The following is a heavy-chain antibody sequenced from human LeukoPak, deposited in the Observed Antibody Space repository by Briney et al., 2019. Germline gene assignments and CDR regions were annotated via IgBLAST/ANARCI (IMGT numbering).Heavy chain of an antibody. Sequence: ASVKVSCKASGGTFSSYAISWVRQAPGQGLEWMGRIIPILGIANYAQKFQGRVTITADKSTSTAYMELSSLRSEDTAVYYCARGGGRYCSSTSCFEPGRYGMDVWGQGTTVTVSS. V-gene: IGHV1-69*04. CDR3: ARGGGRYCSSTSCFEPGRYGMDV. CDR1: GGTFSSYA. J-gene: IGHJ6*02. D-gene: IGHD2-2*01. CDR2: IIPILGIA.